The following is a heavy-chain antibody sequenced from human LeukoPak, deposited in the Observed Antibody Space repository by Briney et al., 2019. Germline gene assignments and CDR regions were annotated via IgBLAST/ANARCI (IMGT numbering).Heavy chain of an antibody. Sequence: PSETLSLTCTVSGASISSYYWSWIRQPPGKGLEWIGYIYYSGSTNYNPSLKSRVTISVDTSKNQFSLELSSVTAADTAVYYCARGRQLVTDYWGQGTLVTVSS. D-gene: IGHD6-6*01. CDR3: ARGRQLVTDY. CDR1: GASISSYY. V-gene: IGHV4-59*01. CDR2: IYYSGST. J-gene: IGHJ4*02.